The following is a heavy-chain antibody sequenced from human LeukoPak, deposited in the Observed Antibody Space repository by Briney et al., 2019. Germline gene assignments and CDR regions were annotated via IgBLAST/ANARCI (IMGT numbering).Heavy chain of an antibody. D-gene: IGHD6-19*01. J-gene: IGHJ5*02. CDR1: GFTFTSDA. Sequence: GGSLRLSCVASGFTFTSDAMNWVRQAPGKGLEWVSSTVSRGTTQYADSVKGRFTVSRDTSKSTLYLQMNSLRADDTAVYYCAKCSTSAYTTGWCNWIDPWGQGTLVTVSS. V-gene: IGHV3-23*01. CDR2: TVSRGTT. CDR3: AKCSTSAYTTGWCNWIDP.